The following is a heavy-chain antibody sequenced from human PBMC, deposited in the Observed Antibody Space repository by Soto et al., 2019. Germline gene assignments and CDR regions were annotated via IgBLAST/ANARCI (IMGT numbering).Heavy chain of an antibody. CDR3: ARVRFLEWSVGGMDV. V-gene: IGHV4-31*03. D-gene: IGHD3-3*01. CDR2: IYYSGST. Sequence: KTSETLSLTCTVPGGSISSGGYYWSWIRQHPGKGLEWIGYIYYSGSTYYNPSLKSRVTISVDTSKNQFSLKLSSVTAADTAVYYCARVRFLEWSVGGMDVWGQGTTVTVSS. J-gene: IGHJ6*02. CDR1: GGSISSGGYY.